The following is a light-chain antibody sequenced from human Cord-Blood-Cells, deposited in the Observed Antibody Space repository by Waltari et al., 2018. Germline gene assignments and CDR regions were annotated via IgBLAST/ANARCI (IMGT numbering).Light chain of an antibody. CDR1: SSDVGSYNL. V-gene: IGLV2-23*01. CDR3: FSYAGSSTYVV. CDR2: EGS. J-gene: IGLJ2*01. Sequence: QSALTQPASVSGSPGQSITISCTGTSSDVGSYNLVSWYQQHPGKAPKLMIYEGSKRPSGVSNLFSGSNTGNTASLTISGLQADDEADYYCFSYAGSSTYVVFGGGTKLTVL.